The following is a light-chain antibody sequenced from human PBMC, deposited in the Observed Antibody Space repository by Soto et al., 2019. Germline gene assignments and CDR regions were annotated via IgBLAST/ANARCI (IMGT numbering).Light chain of an antibody. J-gene: IGKJ4*01. CDR3: QQHINWPLT. Sequence: DIQLTQSPSSLSASVGDRASISCRASQSISNYLNWYQQKPGKAPKVLIFAASRLQSGVPSRFSGSGSGTDFTLTISSLEPEDFALYYCQQHINWPLTFGGGTKVEIK. CDR2: AAS. CDR1: QSISNY. V-gene: IGKV1-39*01.